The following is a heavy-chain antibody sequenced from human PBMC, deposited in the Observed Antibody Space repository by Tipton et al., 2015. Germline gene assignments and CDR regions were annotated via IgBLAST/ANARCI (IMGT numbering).Heavy chain of an antibody. V-gene: IGHV4-59*01. CDR3: ARDDHQVNAFDI. J-gene: IGHJ3*02. CDR2: IYYSGTS. CDR1: SDSISKYY. D-gene: IGHD1-14*01. Sequence: TLSLTCSVSSDSISKYYWSWIRQPPGKELEWIGYIYYSGTSIYSPSLEGRVTMSVDTAKKQFSLKLTSVTAADAAVYYCARDDHQVNAFDIWGQGTMVTVSS.